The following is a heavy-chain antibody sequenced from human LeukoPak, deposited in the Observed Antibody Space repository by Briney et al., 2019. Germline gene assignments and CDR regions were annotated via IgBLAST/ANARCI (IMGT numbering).Heavy chain of an antibody. CDR3: ARKTPPGNYYLDY. V-gene: IGHV1-2*02. Sequence: VTVSCNASGYSYLAHYIHLVRQPPGPGQECMGRSNPNIGGTSYIQKFQGRVTMSRDTSINTVYMELTGLRVDDTAVYFCARKTPPGNYYLDYWGQGTLVTVSS. J-gene: IGHJ4*02. CDR2: SNPNIGGT. D-gene: IGHD3-10*01. CDR1: GYSYLAHY.